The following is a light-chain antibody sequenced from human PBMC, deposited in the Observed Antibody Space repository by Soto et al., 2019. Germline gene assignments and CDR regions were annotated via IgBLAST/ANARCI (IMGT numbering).Light chain of an antibody. CDR2: GAS. CDR1: ESISTW. Sequence: DIQMTQSPSTLTASVGDRVTITCRASESISTWLAWYQQRPGKAAKFLIYGASSLESGVPPRFSGDGSGTEFTLTISSLQRDDFGIYYCQQYSRLWSFGQGTKVDI. V-gene: IGKV1-5*03. CDR3: QQYSRLWS. J-gene: IGKJ1*01.